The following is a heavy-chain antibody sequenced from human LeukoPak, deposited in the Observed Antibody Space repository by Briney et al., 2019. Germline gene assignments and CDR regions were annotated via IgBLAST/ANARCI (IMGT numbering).Heavy chain of an antibody. CDR2: IFPIFGTA. Sequence: AASVKVSCKASGGTFSSYAISWVRQAPGQGLEWMGGIFPIFGTANYAQKFQGRVTITADESTSTAYMELSSLRSEDTAVYYCARESTLTNYGHSTHFDYWGQGTLVTLSS. D-gene: IGHD5-24*01. J-gene: IGHJ4*02. CDR3: ARESTLTNYGHSTHFDY. V-gene: IGHV1-69*13. CDR1: GGTFSSYA.